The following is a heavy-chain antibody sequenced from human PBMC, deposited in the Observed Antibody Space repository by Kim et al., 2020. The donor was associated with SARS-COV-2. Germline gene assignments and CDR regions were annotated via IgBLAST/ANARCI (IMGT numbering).Heavy chain of an antibody. Sequence: ASVKVSCKTSGYTFSNYGIDWLRQAPGQGLEWMGWISPYNGNTKYTPKFQGRITLTTDTSTSTAYMDLRSLTSDDTAVYYCLINDGRYGDIDYWGQGTLVTVSS. CDR1: GYTFSNYG. D-gene: IGHD5-18*01. V-gene: IGHV1-18*01. CDR3: LINDGRYGDIDY. J-gene: IGHJ4*02. CDR2: ISPYNGNT.